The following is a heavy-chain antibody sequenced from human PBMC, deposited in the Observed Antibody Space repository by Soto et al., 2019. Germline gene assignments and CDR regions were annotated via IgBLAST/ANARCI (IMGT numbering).Heavy chain of an antibody. CDR3: ATGRCSSTSCYWFDP. D-gene: IGHD2-2*01. CDR2: FDPEDGET. J-gene: IGHJ5*02. V-gene: IGHV1-24*01. CDR1: GYTLTELS. Sequence: ASVKVSCKVSGYTLTELSMHWVRQAPGKGLEWMGGFDPEDGETIYAQEFQGRVTMTEDTSTDTAYMELSSLRSEDTAVYYCATGRCSSTSCYWFDPWGQGTLVTVSS.